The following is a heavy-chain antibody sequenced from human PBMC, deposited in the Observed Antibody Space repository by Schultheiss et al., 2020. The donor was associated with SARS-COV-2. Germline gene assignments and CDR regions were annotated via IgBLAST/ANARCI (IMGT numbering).Heavy chain of an antibody. V-gene: IGHV3-13*05. D-gene: IGHD3-16*02. CDR3: ARVGVTRGPSLYGMDV. J-gene: IGHJ6*02. CDR2: IGTAGDP. CDR1: GFTFSSYA. Sequence: GGSLRLSCAASGFTFSSYAMSWVRQAPGKGLEWVSAIGTAGDPYYPGSVKGRFTISRENAKNSLYLQMNSLRAGDTAVYYCARVGVTRGPSLYGMDVWGQGTTVTVSS.